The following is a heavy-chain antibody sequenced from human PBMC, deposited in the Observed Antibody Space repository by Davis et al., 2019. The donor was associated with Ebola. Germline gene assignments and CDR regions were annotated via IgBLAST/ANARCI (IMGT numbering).Heavy chain of an antibody. Sequence: PGGSLRLSCAASGISFSNYGMFWVRQAPGKVMEWVAVISPDGSDKNYADSGKGRFTISRDNAKNSLYLQMNSLRAEDTAVYYCARDESIAALGFYYGMDVWGKGTTVTVSS. J-gene: IGHJ6*04. CDR1: GISFSNYG. V-gene: IGHV3-30*03. CDR3: ARDESIAALGFYYGMDV. CDR2: ISPDGSDK. D-gene: IGHD6-6*01.